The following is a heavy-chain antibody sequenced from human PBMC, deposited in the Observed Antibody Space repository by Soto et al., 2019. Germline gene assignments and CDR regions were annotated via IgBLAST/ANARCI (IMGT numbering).Heavy chain of an antibody. V-gene: IGHV3-48*01. CDR2: ISSSSSTI. CDR1: GFTFSSYS. D-gene: IGHD2-15*01. J-gene: IGHJ5*02. CDR3: VRGAPYGYCSGGSCYLNWFDP. Sequence: GGSLRLSCAASGFTFSSYSMNWVRQAPGKGLEWVSYISSSSSTIYYADSVKGRFTISRDNAKNSLYLQMNSLRAEDTAVYYCVRGAPYGYCSGGSCYLNWFDPWGQGTLVTVSS.